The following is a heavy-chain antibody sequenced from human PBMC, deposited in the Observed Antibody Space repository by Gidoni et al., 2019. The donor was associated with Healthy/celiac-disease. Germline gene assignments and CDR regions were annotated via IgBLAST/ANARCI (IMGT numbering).Heavy chain of an antibody. CDR2: ISGSGVST. V-gene: IGHV3-23*01. CDR3: AKDRDASNYVAHFDY. J-gene: IGHJ4*02. D-gene: IGHD4-4*01. Sequence: EVQLLESGGGLVQPGGSLRLSCAASGFTFSSYAMSWVRQAPGKGLEWFSAISGSGVSTYYADSVKGRFTISRDNSKNTLYLQMNSLRAEDTAVYYCAKDRDASNYVAHFDYWGQGTLVTVSS. CDR1: GFTFSSYA.